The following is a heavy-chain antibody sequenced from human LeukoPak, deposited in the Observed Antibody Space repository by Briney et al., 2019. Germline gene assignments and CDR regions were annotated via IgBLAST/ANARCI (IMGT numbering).Heavy chain of an antibody. J-gene: IGHJ4*02. Sequence: GGSLRLSCAASGFTFSSYAMSWVRQAPGKGLEWVSEISASGGSTYYADSVKGRFTISRDNSKNTLYLQMNSLRAEDTAVYYCAKGLRLGELSSSFDYWGQGTLVTVSS. CDR1: GFTFSSYA. V-gene: IGHV3-23*01. D-gene: IGHD3-16*02. CDR2: ISASGGST. CDR3: AKGLRLGELSSSFDY.